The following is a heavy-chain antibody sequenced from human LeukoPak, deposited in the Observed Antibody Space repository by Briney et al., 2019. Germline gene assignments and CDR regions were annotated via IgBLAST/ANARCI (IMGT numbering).Heavy chain of an antibody. D-gene: IGHD6-13*01. CDR3: ARGFSSSSWFFDY. V-gene: IGHV3-48*04. CDR2: ISSSSSTI. J-gene: IGHJ4*02. CDR1: GFTFSSYS. Sequence: GGSLRLSCAASGFTFSSYSMNWVRQAPGKGLEWVSYISSSSSTIYYADSVKGRFTISRDNAKNSLYLQMNSLRAEDTAVYYCARGFSSSSWFFDYWGQGTLVTVSS.